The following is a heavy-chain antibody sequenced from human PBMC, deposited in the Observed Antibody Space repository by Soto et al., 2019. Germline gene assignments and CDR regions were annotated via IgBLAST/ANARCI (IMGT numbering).Heavy chain of an antibody. CDR1: GGSISSGDYH. Sequence: SETLSLTCTVFGGSISSGDYHWSWIRQPPGKGLEWIGYIYYSGSTYYNPSLKSRVTISVDTSKNQFSLKLSSVTAADTAVYYCARLQWLATTPVDYWGQGTLVTAPQ. V-gene: IGHV4-30-4*01. CDR3: ARLQWLATTPVDY. D-gene: IGHD6-19*01. CDR2: IYYSGST. J-gene: IGHJ4*02.